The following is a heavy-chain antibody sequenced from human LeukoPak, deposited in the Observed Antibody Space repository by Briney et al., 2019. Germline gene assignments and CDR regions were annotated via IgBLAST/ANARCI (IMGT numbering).Heavy chain of an antibody. Sequence: ASVKVSCKASGYTFTSYDINWVRQATGQGLERMGWMNPNSGNTGYAQKFQGRVTMTRNTSISTAYMELSSLRSEDTAVYYCARRQILPGIAVAYYFDYWGQGTLVTVSS. J-gene: IGHJ4*02. D-gene: IGHD6-19*01. CDR1: GYTFTSYD. CDR2: MNPNSGNT. V-gene: IGHV1-8*01. CDR3: ARRQILPGIAVAYYFDY.